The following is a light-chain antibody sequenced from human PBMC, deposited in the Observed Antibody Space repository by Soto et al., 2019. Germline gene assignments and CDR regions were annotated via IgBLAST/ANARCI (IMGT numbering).Light chain of an antibody. Sequence: QSALIQPPSASGSPGPSVTISCTGTSSDVGGYNYVSWYQQHPGKVPKLMIYEVTKRPSGVPDRFSGSKSGNTASLTVSGLQAEDEADYYCSSYAGSNILVFGGGTKLTVL. V-gene: IGLV2-8*01. CDR1: SSDVGGYNY. CDR3: SSYAGSNILV. J-gene: IGLJ3*02. CDR2: EVT.